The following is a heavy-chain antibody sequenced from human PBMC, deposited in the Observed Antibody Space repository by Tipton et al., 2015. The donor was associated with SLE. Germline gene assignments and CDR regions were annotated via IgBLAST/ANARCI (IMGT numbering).Heavy chain of an antibody. CDR1: GGSISSGGYY. CDR2: IYYSGST. V-gene: IGHV4-31*03. Sequence: TLSLTCTVSGGSISSGGYYWSWIRQHPGKGLEWIGYIYYSGSTYYNPSLKSRVTMSVDTSKNQFSLKLSSVTAADTAVYYCARYVVVPAAISSYSYYMDVWGKGPTFTFSS. D-gene: IGHD2-2*01. J-gene: IGHJ6*03. CDR3: ARYVVVPAAISSYSYYMDV.